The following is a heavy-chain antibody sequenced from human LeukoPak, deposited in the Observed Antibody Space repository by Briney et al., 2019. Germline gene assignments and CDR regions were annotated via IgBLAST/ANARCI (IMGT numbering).Heavy chain of an antibody. V-gene: IGHV4-39*01. Sequence: PSETLSLTCTVSGGSISSTSYFWGWIRQPPGKGLEWIGSIFYSGSTYYNPSLKSRVTIPVDTSKNQFSLNLSSVTAADTAVYYCARMDLGELSLNYWGQGTPVTVSS. CDR3: ARMDLGELSLNY. D-gene: IGHD3-16*02. CDR1: GGSISSTSYF. CDR2: IFYSGST. J-gene: IGHJ4*02.